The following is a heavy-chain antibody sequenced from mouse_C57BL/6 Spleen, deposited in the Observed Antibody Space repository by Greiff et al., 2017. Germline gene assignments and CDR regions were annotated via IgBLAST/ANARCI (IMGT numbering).Heavy chain of an antibody. CDR1: GFTFSDYY. CDR2: INYDGSST. V-gene: IGHV5-16*01. J-gene: IGHJ4*01. Sequence: EVQGVASEGGLVQPGSSMKLSCTASGFTFSDYYMAWVRQVPEKGLEWVANINYDGSSTYYLDSLKSRFIISRDNAKNILYLQMSSLKSEDTATYYCAREGFAMDYWGQGTSVTVSS. CDR3: AREGFAMDY.